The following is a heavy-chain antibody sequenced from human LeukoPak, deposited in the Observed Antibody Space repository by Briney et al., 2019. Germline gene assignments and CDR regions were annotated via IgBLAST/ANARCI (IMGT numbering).Heavy chain of an antibody. Sequence: SETLSLTCTVSGGSIRSGAYYWSWIRQPPGKGLEWIGYIYYSGSTYYNPSLKSRVTISVDSSKNQFSLRLSSVTAADTAVYYCARVPPAYCGGDCRVEAFDIWGQGTMVTVSS. D-gene: IGHD2-21*02. J-gene: IGHJ3*02. CDR3: ARVPPAYCGGDCRVEAFDI. V-gene: IGHV4-30-4*01. CDR2: IYYSGST. CDR1: GGSIRSGAYY.